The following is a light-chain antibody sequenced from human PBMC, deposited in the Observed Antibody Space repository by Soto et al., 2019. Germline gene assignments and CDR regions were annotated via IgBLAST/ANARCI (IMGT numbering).Light chain of an antibody. CDR1: TNDVGGYNY. J-gene: IGLJ3*02. V-gene: IGLV2-14*03. CDR2: GVT. Sequence: QSVLTQPASVSGSPGQSITISCSGTTNDVGGYNYVSWYQQHPGKAPKLLIYGVTDRPSGVSGRFSGSKSGNAASLTISGLQAEDEGDYYCSSYTSSYTWVFGGGTKLTVL. CDR3: SSYTSSYTWV.